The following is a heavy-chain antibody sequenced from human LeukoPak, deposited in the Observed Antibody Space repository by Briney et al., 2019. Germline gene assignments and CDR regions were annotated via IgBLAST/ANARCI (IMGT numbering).Heavy chain of an antibody. CDR1: GGSIRSYY. V-gene: IGHV4-59*08. J-gene: IGHJ4*02. Sequence: SETLSLTCTVSGGSIRSYYWSWMRQPPGQGQESIGYIYYSGSTKYNPSLKSRATISVDTSKNQFSLKLSSVTAADTAVYYCASGSYYFDYWGQGTLVTVSS. CDR3: ASGSYYFDY. D-gene: IGHD1-26*01. CDR2: IYYSGST.